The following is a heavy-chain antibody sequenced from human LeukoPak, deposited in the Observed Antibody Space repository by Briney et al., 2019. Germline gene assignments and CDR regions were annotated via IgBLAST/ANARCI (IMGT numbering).Heavy chain of an antibody. CDR3: AISNTVLRPFFDP. D-gene: IGHD4-11*01. V-gene: IGHV4-59*02. CDR2: IYNRGST. CDR1: DDSVNTYY. Sequence: PSETLSLTCIGSDDSVNTYYCSWIRQAPGKGLEWIGYIYNRGSTKYNPSLKSRATISVDTSKNQFSLKLTSVTAADTAVYYCAISNTVLRPFFDPWGQGTLVTVSS. J-gene: IGHJ5*02.